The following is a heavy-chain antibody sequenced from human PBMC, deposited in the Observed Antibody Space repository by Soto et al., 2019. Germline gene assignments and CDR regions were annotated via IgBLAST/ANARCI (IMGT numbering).Heavy chain of an antibody. Sequence: QVQLVESGGGVVQPGRSLRLSCAASGFTFSSYAMHWVRQAPGKGLEWVAVISYDGSNKYYADSVKGRVTISRDNSKNTLYLQMNSLRAEDTAVYYCARVGCISTSCYGTFDYWGQGTLVTVSS. J-gene: IGHJ4*02. CDR2: ISYDGSNK. CDR1: GFTFSSYA. D-gene: IGHD2-2*01. V-gene: IGHV3-30-3*01. CDR3: ARVGCISTSCYGTFDY.